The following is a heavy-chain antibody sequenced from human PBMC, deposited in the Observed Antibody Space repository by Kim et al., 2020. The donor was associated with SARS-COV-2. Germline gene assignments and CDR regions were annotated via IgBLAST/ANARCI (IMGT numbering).Heavy chain of an antibody. J-gene: IGHJ4*02. CDR1: CGSFSGYY. CDR2: INHSGST. Sequence: SETLSLTCAVYCGSFSGYYWSWIRQPPGKGLEWIGEINHSGSTNYNPSLKSRVTISVDTSKNQFSLKLSSVTAADTAVYYCARAGRQWLVRPIFYYFDYWGQGTLVTVSS. V-gene: IGHV4-34*01. CDR3: ARAGRQWLVRPIFYYFDY. D-gene: IGHD6-19*01.